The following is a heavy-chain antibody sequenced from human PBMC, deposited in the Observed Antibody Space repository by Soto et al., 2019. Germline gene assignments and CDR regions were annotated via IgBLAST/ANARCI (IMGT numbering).Heavy chain of an antibody. CDR1: GGSISDGYY. V-gene: IGHV4-31*03. J-gene: IGHJ5*02. D-gene: IGHD3-22*01. CDR2: ISDSGST. Sequence: KTSETLSLTCTVSGGSISDGYYWSWIRQHPGKGLEWSGSISDSGSTSYNPSLKSRLTISVDTSKNQFSLNLRSVTAADTAVYYCARRDRSGFSYWLDTWGQGTLVTVSS. CDR3: ARRDRSGFSYWLDT.